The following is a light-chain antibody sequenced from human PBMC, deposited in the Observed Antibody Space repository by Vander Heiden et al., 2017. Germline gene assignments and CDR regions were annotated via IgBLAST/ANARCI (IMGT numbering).Light chain of an antibody. Sequence: QSLLTQPPSASGTPGQRVTISCSGSSSNIGSFAVNWYHQLPETAPKLLIYSDNPRPSGVPDRFSGSRSGTSASLAISGLQSGDEADYYCATWDHSLNAWVFGGGTKLTAL. CDR1: SSNIGSFA. V-gene: IGLV1-44*01. CDR3: ATWDHSLNAWV. J-gene: IGLJ3*02. CDR2: SDN.